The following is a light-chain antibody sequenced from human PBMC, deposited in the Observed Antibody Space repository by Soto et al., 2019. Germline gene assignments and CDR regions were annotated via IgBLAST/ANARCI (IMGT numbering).Light chain of an antibody. CDR3: SSYAGSNNV. V-gene: IGLV2-8*01. CDR2: EVS. J-gene: IGLJ1*01. CDR1: SSDVGGYNY. Sequence: QSVLTQPPSASESPGQSVTISCTGTSSDVGGYNYVSWYQQHPGKAPKLMIYEVSKRPSGVPDRFSGSKSGNTASLTVSGLQAEDEADYYCSSYAGSNNVFGTGTKVTVL.